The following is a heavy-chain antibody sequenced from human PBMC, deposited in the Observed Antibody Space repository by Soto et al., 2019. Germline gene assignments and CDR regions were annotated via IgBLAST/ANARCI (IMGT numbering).Heavy chain of an antibody. CDR1: RLTFSNYA. V-gene: IGHV3-23*01. D-gene: IGHD6-13*01. CDR2: ISGSGDTT. J-gene: IGHJ4*02. Sequence: EVQVLESGGGLVQPGGSLRLSCVISRLTFSNYALNWVRPAPGKGLEWVSSISGSGDTTYYADSVTGRFTISRDNSKNTLYLQMNSLRVEDTSLYYCAKADYSYSWAPGDYWGQGTLVTVSS. CDR3: AKADYSYSWAPGDY.